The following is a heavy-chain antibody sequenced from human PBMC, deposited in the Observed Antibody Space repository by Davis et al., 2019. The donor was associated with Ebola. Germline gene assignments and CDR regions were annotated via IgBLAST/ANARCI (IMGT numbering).Heavy chain of an antibody. CDR1: GFTFTNYC. V-gene: IGHV3-74*01. D-gene: IGHD3-22*01. CDR3: AKGERYYDKNGPLMGEGAYYMDV. Sequence: PGGSLRLSCAASGFTFTNYCMHWVRQVPGKGLVWVSGIHNDGTGTIYADSWKGRFTISRDNARNTVHLQMTSLRAEDNALYYCAKGERYYDKNGPLMGEGAYYMDVWGKGTTVTVSS. CDR2: IHNDGTGT. J-gene: IGHJ6*03.